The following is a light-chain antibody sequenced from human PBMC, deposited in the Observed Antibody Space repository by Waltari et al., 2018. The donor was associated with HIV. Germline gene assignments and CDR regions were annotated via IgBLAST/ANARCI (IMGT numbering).Light chain of an antibody. CDR3: SSYTSSSTLV. CDR2: EVS. V-gene: IGLV2-14*01. CDR1: SSEVGGYNY. Sequence: QSALTQPASVSGSPGQSITISCTGTSSEVGGYNYVSWFQQHPGKAPQLMIYEVSNRLSGVSTRFSGSKSGNTASLTISGLQAEDEADYYCSSYTSSSTLVFGTGTKVTVL. J-gene: IGLJ1*01.